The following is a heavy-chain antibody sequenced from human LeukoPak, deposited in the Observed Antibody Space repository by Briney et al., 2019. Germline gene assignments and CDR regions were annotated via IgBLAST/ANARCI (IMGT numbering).Heavy chain of an antibody. CDR2: IYYSGST. Sequence: SETLSLTCTVSGGSISSGGYYWSWIRQHPGKGLEWIGYIYYSGSTNYNPSLKSRVTISVDTSKNQFSLKLSSVTAADTAVYYCARSGYSYGRLDYWGQGTLVTVSS. CDR1: GGSISSGGYY. V-gene: IGHV4-61*08. CDR3: ARSGYSYGRLDY. J-gene: IGHJ4*02. D-gene: IGHD5-18*01.